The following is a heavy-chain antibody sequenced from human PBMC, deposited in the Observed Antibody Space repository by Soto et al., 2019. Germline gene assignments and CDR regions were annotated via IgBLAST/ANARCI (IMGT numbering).Heavy chain of an antibody. CDR3: ARDLGPGYSSSWYQNYYYYYGMDV. D-gene: IGHD6-13*01. CDR2: IYYSGST. Sequence: QVQLQESGPGLVKPSQTLSLTCTVSGGSISSGGYYWSWIRQHPGKGLEWIGYIYYSGSTYYNPSLKSRVTISVDTSKNQFSLKLSSVTAADTAVYYCARDLGPGYSSSWYQNYYYYYGMDVWGQGTTVTVSS. CDR1: GGSISSGGYY. J-gene: IGHJ6*02. V-gene: IGHV4-31*03.